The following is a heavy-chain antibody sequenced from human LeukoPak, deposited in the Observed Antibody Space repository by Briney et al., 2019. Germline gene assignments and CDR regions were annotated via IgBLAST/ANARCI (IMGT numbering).Heavy chain of an antibody. V-gene: IGHV3-23*01. CDR3: AKDLGIVVVPAAIFGY. Sequence: GGSLRLSCAASGFTFSSYSMNWVRQAPGKGLEWVSAISGSGGSTYYADSVKGRFTISRDNSKNTLYLQMNSLRAEDKAVYYCAKDLGIVVVPAAIFGYWGQGTLVTVSS. CDR2: ISGSGGST. J-gene: IGHJ4*02. CDR1: GFTFSSYS. D-gene: IGHD2-2*03.